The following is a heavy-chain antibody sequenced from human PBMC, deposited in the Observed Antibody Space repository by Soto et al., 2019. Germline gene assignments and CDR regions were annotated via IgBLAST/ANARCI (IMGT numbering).Heavy chain of an antibody. CDR3: ARVWIQLWLLDY. J-gene: IGHJ4*02. D-gene: IGHD5-18*01. CDR2: ISYDGSNK. CDR1: GFTFSSYA. V-gene: IGHV3-30-3*01. Sequence: QVQLVESGGGVVQPGRSLRLSCAASGFTFSSYAMHWVRQAPGKGLEWVAVISYDGSNKYYADSVKGRFTISRDNSKNTLYLQMNSLIAEDTAVYYCARVWIQLWLLDYWGQGTLVTVSS.